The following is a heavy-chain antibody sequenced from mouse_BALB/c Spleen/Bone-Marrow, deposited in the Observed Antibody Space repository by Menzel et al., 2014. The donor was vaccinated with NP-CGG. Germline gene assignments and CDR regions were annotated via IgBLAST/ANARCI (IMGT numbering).Heavy chain of an antibody. Sequence: EVKLVESGPDLVKPSQSLSLPCTVTGYSITSFYSWHWIRQFPGNKLEWMGYINYSGSTNYNPSLKSRISITRDTSKSQFFLQWNSVTTEDTATYYCARSDYYDWAYWGQGTLVTVSA. CDR3: ARSDYYDWAY. CDR1: GYSITSFYS. J-gene: IGHJ3*01. CDR2: INYSGST. D-gene: IGHD2-4*01. V-gene: IGHV3-1*02.